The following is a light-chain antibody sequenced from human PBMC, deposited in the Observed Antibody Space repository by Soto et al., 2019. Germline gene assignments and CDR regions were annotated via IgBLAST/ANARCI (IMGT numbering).Light chain of an antibody. V-gene: IGLV2-8*01. CDR2: EVN. CDR3: TSYAGGNNV. J-gene: IGLJ1*01. CDR1: SSDVGGYNF. Sequence: QSALTQPPSASGSPGQSVTISCTGTSSDVGGYNFVSWYQQYPGKVPKLMVYEVNKRPSGVPHRFSGSKSGTTASRTVSGLQAEDEADSYCTSYAGGNNVFGAGTKVTVL.